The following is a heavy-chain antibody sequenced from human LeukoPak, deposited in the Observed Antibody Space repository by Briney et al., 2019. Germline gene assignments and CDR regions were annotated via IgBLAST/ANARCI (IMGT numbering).Heavy chain of an antibody. J-gene: IGHJ3*01. D-gene: IGHD6-13*01. V-gene: IGHV1-46*01. CDR3: ARDVAAAGSAFDF. CDR2: INLSGGSP. CDR1: GYTFINYY. Sequence: ASVKVSCKSSGYTFINYYIHWVRQAPGQGLEWMGIINLSGGSPTYAQKFQGRVTMTSDMSTSTVYMELSSLGSEDTAVYYCARDVAAAGSAFDFWGQGTMVTVSS.